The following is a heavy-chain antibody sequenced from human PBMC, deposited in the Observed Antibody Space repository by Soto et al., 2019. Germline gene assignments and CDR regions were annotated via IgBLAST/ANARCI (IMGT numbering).Heavy chain of an antibody. CDR3: ARDTGWGLGY. J-gene: IGHJ4*02. Sequence: QVQLKEPGPGLVSLSGTLSLTCAVPGASTNSNYCWTWVRHPPGKGLEWIAEIYYSGGTSYNPSLKSRVTISMDKSKNQFSLNLTSVTAADTAMYYCARDTGWGLGYWGQGTLVTVSS. CDR2: IYYSGGT. CDR1: GASTNSNYC. D-gene: IGHD6-19*01. V-gene: IGHV4-4*02.